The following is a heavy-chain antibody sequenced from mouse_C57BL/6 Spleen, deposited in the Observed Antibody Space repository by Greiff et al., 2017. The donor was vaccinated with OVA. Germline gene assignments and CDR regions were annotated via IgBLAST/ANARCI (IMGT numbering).Heavy chain of an antibody. V-gene: IGHV1-54*01. CDR2: INPGSGGT. CDR1: GYAFTNYL. J-gene: IGHJ1*03. Sequence: QVQLKESGAELVRPGTSVKVSCKASGYAFTNYLIEWVKQRPGQGLEWIGVINPGSGGTNYNEKFKGKATLTADKSSSTAYMQLSSLTSEDSAVYFCARMRGNSPWYFDVWGTGTTVTVSS. CDR3: ARMRGNSPWYFDV. D-gene: IGHD2-1*01.